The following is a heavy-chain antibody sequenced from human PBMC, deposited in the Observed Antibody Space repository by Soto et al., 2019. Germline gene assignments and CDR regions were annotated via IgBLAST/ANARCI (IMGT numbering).Heavy chain of an antibody. Sequence: QVQLVESGGGVVQPGRSLRLSCAASGFTFSSYAMHWVRQAPGKGLEWVAVVSYDGTNKYYADSVKGRFTISRDRSKNTLNLQMNSLRTEDTAVYYCARGGYCNSTSCYRYGMDVWGQGTTVTVSS. J-gene: IGHJ6*02. CDR1: GFTFSSYA. V-gene: IGHV3-30-3*01. CDR2: VSYDGTNK. CDR3: ARGGYCNSTSCYRYGMDV. D-gene: IGHD2-2*03.